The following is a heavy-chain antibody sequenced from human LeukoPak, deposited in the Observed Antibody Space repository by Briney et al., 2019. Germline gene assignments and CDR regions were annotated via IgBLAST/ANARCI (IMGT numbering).Heavy chain of an antibody. Sequence: SETLSLTCAVYGGSFSGYYWSWIRQPPGKGLEWIGEINHSGSTNYNPSLKSRVTISVDTSKNQFSLKLSSVTAADTAAYYCARGRLEDIVVVVAATDFDYWGQGTLVTVSS. CDR3: ARGRLEDIVVVVAATDFDY. CDR2: INHSGST. CDR1: GGSFSGYY. V-gene: IGHV4-34*01. D-gene: IGHD2-15*01. J-gene: IGHJ4*02.